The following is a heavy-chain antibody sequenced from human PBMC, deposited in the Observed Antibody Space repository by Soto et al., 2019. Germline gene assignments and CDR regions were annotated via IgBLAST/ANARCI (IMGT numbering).Heavy chain of an antibody. CDR3: AKVVGDGNDYYDF. Sequence: EVQLLESGGGLVQPGGSLRLSCAASGFTFSSCAMGWVRQAPGKGLEWVSGISGNGGSTYYADSVKGRFTISRDTPKNTLYLQTDSLGAEDTAIYCCAKVVGDGNDYYDFWGQGTLVTVSS. CDR2: ISGNGGST. CDR1: GFTFSSCA. V-gene: IGHV3-23*01. D-gene: IGHD3-22*01. J-gene: IGHJ4*02.